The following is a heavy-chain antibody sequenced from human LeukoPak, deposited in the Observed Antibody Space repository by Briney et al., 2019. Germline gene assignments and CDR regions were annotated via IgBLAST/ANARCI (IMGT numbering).Heavy chain of an antibody. CDR3: ARDKIVGATYFDH. D-gene: IGHD1-26*01. CDR1: GFTFNSDW. V-gene: IGHV3-7*01. Sequence: GGSLRLSCAASGFTFNSDWMSWVRQAPGKGLEWVANINQDGNEMYYVDSVKGRFTISRDNAKNSLYLQMNSLRVEDTAVYYCARDKIVGATYFDHWGQGAPVTVSS. CDR2: INQDGNEM. J-gene: IGHJ4*02.